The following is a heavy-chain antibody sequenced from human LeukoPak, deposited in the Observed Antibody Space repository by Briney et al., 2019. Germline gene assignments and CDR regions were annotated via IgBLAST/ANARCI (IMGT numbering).Heavy chain of an antibody. J-gene: IGHJ5*02. CDR3: ARGASGVYTVTTSWFDP. CDR1: GYTFTGYY. Sequence: GASVKVFCKASGYTFTGYYMHWVRQAPGQGLEWMGWINPNSGGTNYAQKFQGRVTMTRDTSISTAYMELSRLRSDDTAVYYCARGASGVYTVTTSWFDPWGQGTLVTVSS. D-gene: IGHD4-17*01. CDR2: INPNSGGT. V-gene: IGHV1-2*02.